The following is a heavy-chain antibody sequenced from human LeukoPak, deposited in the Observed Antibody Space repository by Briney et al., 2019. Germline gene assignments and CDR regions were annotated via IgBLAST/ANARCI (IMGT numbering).Heavy chain of an antibody. J-gene: IGHJ3*02. D-gene: IGHD3-22*01. CDR3: ARRIVVLDAFDI. CDR2: IYTSGST. Sequence: KSSETLSLTCTVSCGSISSGSYYWSWIRQPAGKGLEWIGRIYTSGSTNYNPSLKSRVTISVDTSKNQFSLKLSSVTAADTAVYYCARRIVVLDAFDIWGQGTMVTVSS. V-gene: IGHV4-61*02. CDR1: CGSISSGSYY.